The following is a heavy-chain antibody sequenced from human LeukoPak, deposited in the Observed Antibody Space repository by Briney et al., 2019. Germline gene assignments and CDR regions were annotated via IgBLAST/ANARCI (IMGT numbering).Heavy chain of an antibody. Sequence: SQTLSLTCTVSGGSISSGGYYWSWIRQHPGKGLEWIGYIYYSGSTNYNPSLKSRVTIAVDTSKNQFSLKLSSVTAADSAMYYCTRLIYYFDYWGQGTLVTVSS. CDR2: IYYSGST. CDR1: GGSISSGGYY. D-gene: IGHD3-10*01. CDR3: TRLIYYFDY. J-gene: IGHJ4*02. V-gene: IGHV4-31*03.